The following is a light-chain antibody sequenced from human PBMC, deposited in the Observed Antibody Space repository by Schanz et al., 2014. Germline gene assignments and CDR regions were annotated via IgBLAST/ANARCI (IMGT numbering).Light chain of an antibody. Sequence: EIVLTQSPATLSLSPGERATLSCRASQSVSRYLAWYQQKPGQAPRLLIYDASNRATGFPARFSGSGSGTDFTLTISSLEPEDFAVYYCQHRSIWPPGITFGPGTKVVIK. V-gene: IGKV3-11*01. CDR2: DAS. J-gene: IGKJ3*01. CDR3: QHRSIWPPGIT. CDR1: QSVSRY.